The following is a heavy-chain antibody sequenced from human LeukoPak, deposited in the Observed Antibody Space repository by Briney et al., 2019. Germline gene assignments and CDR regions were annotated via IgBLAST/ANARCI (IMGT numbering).Heavy chain of an antibody. J-gene: IGHJ4*02. CDR1: GFTFSSYT. CDR3: ARDVQIDY. V-gene: IGHV3-21*01. CDR2: IRSSGSYI. Sequence: GGSLRLSCAASGFTFSSYTMNWVRQAPGKGLEWVSSIRSSGSYIYYADSVKGRFTISRDNAENSLYLQMNSLRAEDKAVYYCARDVQIDYWGQGTLVTVPS. D-gene: IGHD1-1*01.